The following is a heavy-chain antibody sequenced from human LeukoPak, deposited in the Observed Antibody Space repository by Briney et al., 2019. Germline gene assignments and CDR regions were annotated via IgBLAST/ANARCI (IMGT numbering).Heavy chain of an antibody. J-gene: IGHJ4*02. Sequence: SETLSLTCTVSGGSISNYYWSWIRQPPGKGLEWIGYIYYSGSTNYNPSLKSRVTISVDTSKNQSSLKLSTVTAADTAVYYCAKGGCIAAAQYGYWVQGTLVTVSS. D-gene: IGHD6-13*01. CDR3: AKGGCIAAAQYGY. V-gene: IGHV4-59*01. CDR1: GGSISNYY. CDR2: IYYSGST.